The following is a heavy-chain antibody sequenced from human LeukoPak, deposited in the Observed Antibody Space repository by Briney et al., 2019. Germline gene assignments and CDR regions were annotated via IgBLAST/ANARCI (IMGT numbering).Heavy chain of an antibody. V-gene: IGHV1-2*02. D-gene: IGHD2-15*01. CDR3: ARVRLVCSGGSCYSGYFDY. CDR2: NPKSGDT. CDR1: GYTFSGYH. Sequence: DSVKVSCKASGYTFSGYHIHWVRQAPGQGLEWMGGNPKSGDTNYAQQFQGRVTMTRDTSITTAYMELSRLRSDDTAVYYCARVRLVCSGGSCYSGYFDYWGQGTLVTVSS. J-gene: IGHJ4*02.